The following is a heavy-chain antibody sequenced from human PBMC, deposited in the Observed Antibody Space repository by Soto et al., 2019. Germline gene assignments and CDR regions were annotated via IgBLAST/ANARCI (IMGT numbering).Heavy chain of an antibody. Sequence: PSETLSLTCTVSGGSISSGGYYWSWIRQHPGKGLEWIGYIYYRGNAYYNPSLQTRVTISLDTSRSQFSLKLNSVTAADSAVYFCARLEGLATISYYFDFWGPGALVTVSS. CDR2: IYYRGNA. CDR1: GGSISSGGYY. V-gene: IGHV4-31*03. CDR3: ARLEGLATISYYFDF. J-gene: IGHJ4*02. D-gene: IGHD3-9*01.